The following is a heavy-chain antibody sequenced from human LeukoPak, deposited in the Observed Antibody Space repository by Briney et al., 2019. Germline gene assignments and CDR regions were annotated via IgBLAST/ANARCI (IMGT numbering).Heavy chain of an antibody. CDR2: IKSKTDGGTS. V-gene: IGHV3-15*01. J-gene: IGHJ4*02. CDR1: GFTFTNAW. Sequence: GGSLRLSCAASGFTFTNAWMYWVRQAPGKGLEWVGRIKSKTDGGTSDYAAPVTARFTISRDDSKSTLYLEMNSLKTEDTGVYYCSTLWYGVWGQGTLVTVSS. CDR3: STLWYGV. D-gene: IGHD3-10*01.